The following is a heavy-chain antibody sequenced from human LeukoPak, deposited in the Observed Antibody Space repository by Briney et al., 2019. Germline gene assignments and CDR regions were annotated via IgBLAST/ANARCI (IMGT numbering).Heavy chain of an antibody. D-gene: IGHD4-17*01. CDR3: ANPPYGDPTGGIFDY. J-gene: IGHJ4*02. V-gene: IGHV3-23*01. CDR2: ISGSGGST. CDR1: GLTFSSYV. Sequence: GGSLRLSCAASGLTFSSYVMSWVRQAPGKGLEWVSSISGSGGSTYYADSVKGRFTISRDNSKNTLYPQMNSLRAEDTAVYFCANPPYGDPTGGIFDYWGQGTLVTVSS.